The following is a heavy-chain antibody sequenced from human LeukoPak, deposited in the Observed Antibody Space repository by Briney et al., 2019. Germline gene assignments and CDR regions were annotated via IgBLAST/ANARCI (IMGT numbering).Heavy chain of an antibody. CDR3: ARHGGITIFGVAQPGGAFDI. CDR1: GYTFTSYG. J-gene: IGHJ3*02. Sequence: ASVKVSCKASGYTFTSYGISWVRQAPGQGVQWMGEIIPIFGTANYAQKFQGRVTITTDESTSIAYMELSSLRSDDTAVYYCARHGGITIFGVAQPGGAFDIWGQGTVVTVSS. V-gene: IGHV1-69*05. CDR2: IIPIFGTA. D-gene: IGHD3-3*01.